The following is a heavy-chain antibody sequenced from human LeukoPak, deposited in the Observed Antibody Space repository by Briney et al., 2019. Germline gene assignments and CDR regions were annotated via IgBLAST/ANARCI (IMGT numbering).Heavy chain of an antibody. CDR2: IKQDGSEK. V-gene: IGHV3-7*01. CDR3: ARDLRLGELSSSGIDY. D-gene: IGHD3-16*02. CDR1: GFTFSSYW. Sequence: PGGSLRLSCAASGFTFSSYWMSWVRQAPGKGLEWVASIKQDGSEKYYVDSVKGRFTISRDNAKNSLYLQMNSLRAEDTAVYYCARDLRLGELSSSGIDYWGQGTLVTVSS. J-gene: IGHJ4*02.